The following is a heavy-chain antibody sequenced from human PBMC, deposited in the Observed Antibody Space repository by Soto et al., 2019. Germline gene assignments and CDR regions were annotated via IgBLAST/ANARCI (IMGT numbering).Heavy chain of an antibody. CDR3: ARPPIEGGREGLDF. D-gene: IGHD3-16*01. J-gene: IGHJ5*01. CDR1: GYRFSTYW. V-gene: IGHV5-51*01. CDR2: IYPGDSDT. Sequence: LGESLKISCKGPGYRFSTYWIAWVRQMPGKGLEWMGIIYPGDSDTKYSPSFQGHVSISVDKSISTAYLQWSSLKASDTAMYYCARPPIEGGREGLDFWGQGTLVTVST.